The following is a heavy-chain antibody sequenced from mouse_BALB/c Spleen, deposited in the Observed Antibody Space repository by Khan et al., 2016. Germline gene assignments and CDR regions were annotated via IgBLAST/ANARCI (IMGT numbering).Heavy chain of an antibody. V-gene: IGHV2-9*02. CDR2: IWAGGST. CDR1: GFSLTSYG. Sequence: QVQLKESGPGLVALSQSLSITCTVSGFSLTSYGVHWVRQPPGKGLEWLGVIWAGGSTNYNSALMFRLSIRKDNSKSQVFLKMKILQTDDTAMYYCARAHYAGYSYYYAMYYWGQGTSVTVSS. J-gene: IGHJ4*01. D-gene: IGHD2-3*01. CDR3: ARAHYAGYSYYYAMYY.